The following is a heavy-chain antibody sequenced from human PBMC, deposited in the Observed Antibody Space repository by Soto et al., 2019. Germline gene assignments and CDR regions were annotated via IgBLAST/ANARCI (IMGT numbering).Heavy chain of an antibody. CDR3: ASLRGYCSGGSCPWVDY. V-gene: IGHV1-18*01. Sequence: ASVKVSCKASGYTFTSYGISWVRQAPGQGLEWMGWISAYNGNTNYAQKLQGRVTITADKSTSTAYMELSSLRSEDTAVYYCASLRGYCSGGSCPWVDYWGQGTLVTVSS. J-gene: IGHJ4*02. CDR1: GYTFTSYG. D-gene: IGHD2-15*01. CDR2: ISAYNGNT.